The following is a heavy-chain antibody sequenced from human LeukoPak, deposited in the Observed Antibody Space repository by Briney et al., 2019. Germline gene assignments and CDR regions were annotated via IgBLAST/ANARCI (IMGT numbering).Heavy chain of an antibody. V-gene: IGHV3-21*01. CDR2: ISSSSSYI. CDR1: GFTFSSYT. CDR3: ARSRMVTAAGLFDY. Sequence: PGGSLRLSCAASGFTFSSYTMNWVRQAPGKGLEWVSSISSSSSYIYYADSVKGRFTLSRDNAKNSLYLQMNSLRAEDAAVYYCARSRMVTAAGLFDYWGQGSLVTVSS. D-gene: IGHD6-25*01. J-gene: IGHJ4*02.